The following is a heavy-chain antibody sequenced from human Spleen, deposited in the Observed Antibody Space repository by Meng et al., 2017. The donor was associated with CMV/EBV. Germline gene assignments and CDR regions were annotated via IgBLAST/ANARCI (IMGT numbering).Heavy chain of an antibody. CDR3: ARRLGSGTYRPGLMDV. CDR2: IHPGDSDT. Sequence: GYSFTNYWIGWVGQMPGKGLEWMGIIHPGDSDTIYSPSFQGQVIISADKSISTAYLQWSSLKASDTAMYYCARRLGSGTYRPGLMDVWGQGTTVTVSS. V-gene: IGHV5-51*01. D-gene: IGHD3-10*01. CDR1: GYSFTNYW. J-gene: IGHJ6*02.